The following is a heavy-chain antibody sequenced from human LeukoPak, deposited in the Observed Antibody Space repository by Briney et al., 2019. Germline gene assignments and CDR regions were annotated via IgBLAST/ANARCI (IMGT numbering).Heavy chain of an antibody. CDR3: ARGVGYDILTGYYLDY. J-gene: IGHJ4*02. Sequence: SETLSLTCTVSGGSISSYYWSWIRQPPGKGLEWIGYIYYSGSTNYNPSLKSRVTISVDTSKNQFSLKLSSVTAAGTAVYYCARGVGYDILTGYYLDYWGQGTLVTVSS. CDR2: IYYSGST. V-gene: IGHV4-59*01. CDR1: GGSISSYY. D-gene: IGHD3-9*01.